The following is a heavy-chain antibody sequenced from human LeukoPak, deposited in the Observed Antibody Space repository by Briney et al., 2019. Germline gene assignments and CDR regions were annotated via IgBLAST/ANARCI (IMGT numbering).Heavy chain of an antibody. CDR1: GFTLSGFG. V-gene: IGHV3-7*01. J-gene: IGHJ6*02. Sequence: GGSLRLSCAASGFTLSGFGMIWVPQAPGKGLEGVAHIKGGGCEKYYVDSVKGRYNISRDNPKKSLPLQMNSRRAEDIGIYYCARGRGIGAWGQGTTVTVSS. CDR2: IKGGGCEK. CDR3: ARGRGIGA.